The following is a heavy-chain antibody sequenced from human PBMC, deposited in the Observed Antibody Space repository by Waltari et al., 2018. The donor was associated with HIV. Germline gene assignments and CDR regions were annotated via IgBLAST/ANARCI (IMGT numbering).Heavy chain of an antibody. CDR2: IYYSGSA. CDR1: GGFLSSSSYY. CDR3: VRDVEWFQS. J-gene: IGHJ5*01. D-gene: IGHD2-15*01. Sequence: QLQLQESGPRLVQTSETLSLTCQVSGGFLSSSSYYWGWIRQPPGKGLEWIANIYYSGSAYYNPSLKSRVTISVDTSKNQFSLKLSSVTVADTAVYYCVRDVEWFQSWGQGTLVIVSS. V-gene: IGHV4-39*07.